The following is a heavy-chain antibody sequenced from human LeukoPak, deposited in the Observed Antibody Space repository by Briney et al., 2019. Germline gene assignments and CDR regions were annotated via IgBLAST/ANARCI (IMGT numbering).Heavy chain of an antibody. V-gene: IGHV4-30-2*01. Sequence: SQTLSLTCTGSGGSISSGGYYWSGIRQPPGKGLEWIGYIYHSGSTYYNPSLKSRVTISVDRSKNQFSLKLSSVTAADTAVYYWAVQRGSSADYWGQGTLVTVSS. CDR1: GGSISSGGYY. D-gene: IGHD6-6*01. J-gene: IGHJ4*02. CDR3: AVQRGSSADY. CDR2: IYHSGST.